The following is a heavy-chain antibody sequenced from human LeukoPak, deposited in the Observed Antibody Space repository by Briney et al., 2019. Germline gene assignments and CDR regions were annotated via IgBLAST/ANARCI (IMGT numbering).Heavy chain of an antibody. CDR3: GRLARNAWYAVDY. D-gene: IGHD6-19*01. V-gene: IGHV3-7*01. CDR1: DFTFSFYW. CDR2: ILPDGSEK. Sequence: PGGSLRLSCAASDFTFSFYWMTWVRQAPGEGLEWVANILPDGSEKYYLDSVKGRFTISRDNPTNSLYLQINSLRAEDTALYYCGRLARNAWYAVDYWGQGTLVTVSP. J-gene: IGHJ4*02.